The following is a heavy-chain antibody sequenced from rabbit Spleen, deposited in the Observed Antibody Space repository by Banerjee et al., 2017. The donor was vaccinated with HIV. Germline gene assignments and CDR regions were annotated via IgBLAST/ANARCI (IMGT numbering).Heavy chain of an antibody. J-gene: IGHJ4*01. CDR2: IAGSSSGNT. CDR1: GFSFSSSDY. V-gene: IGHV1S40*01. Sequence: QSLEESGGGLVQPEGSLALTCKASGFSFSSSDYICWVRQAPGKGLEWISCIAGSSSGNTYSATWAKGRFTISKTSSTTVTLQMTSLTAADTATYFCARDPAYASGSGAYIPYLWGPGTLVTVS. D-gene: IGHD1-1*01. CDR3: ARDPAYASGSGAYIPYL.